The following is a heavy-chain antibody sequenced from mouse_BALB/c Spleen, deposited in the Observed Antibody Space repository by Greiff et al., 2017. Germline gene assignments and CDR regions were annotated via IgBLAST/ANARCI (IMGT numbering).Heavy chain of an antibody. CDR3: ANLLGNAMDY. Sequence: EVQLQQSGAELVRPGALVKLSCKASGFNIKDYYMHWVKQRPEQGLEWIGWIDPENGNTIYDPKFQGKASITADTSSNTAYLQLSSLTSEDTAVYYCANLLGNAMDYWGQGTSVTVSS. V-gene: IGHV14-1*02. CDR2: IDPENGNT. D-gene: IGHD2-1*01. J-gene: IGHJ4*01. CDR1: GFNIKDYY.